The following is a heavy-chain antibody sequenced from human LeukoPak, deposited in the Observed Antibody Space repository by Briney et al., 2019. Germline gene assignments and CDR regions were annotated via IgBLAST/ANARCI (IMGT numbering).Heavy chain of an antibody. CDR2: ISRSVDSA. Sequence: ASVNVSYKASGYTFPNYYMHWVRQAPGQGREWMGIISRSVDSATYAQKFQGRVTMTSDTSTSTVYMDLSSLRSEDTAVYYCARERGSFDYWGQGALVTVSS. D-gene: IGHD3-10*01. J-gene: IGHJ4*02. CDR3: ARERGSFDY. CDR1: GYTFPNYY. V-gene: IGHV1-46*01.